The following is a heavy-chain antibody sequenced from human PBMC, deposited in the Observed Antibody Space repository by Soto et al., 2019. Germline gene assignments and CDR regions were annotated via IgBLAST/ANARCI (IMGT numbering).Heavy chain of an antibody. CDR2: IYYSGST. J-gene: IGHJ5*02. Sequence: SETLSLTCAVSGVSITTDGYSWSWIRQHPGKGLEWIGYIYYSGSTYYNPSLKSRVTISVDTSKNQFSLKLSSVTAADTAVYYCARVPGPWGQGTLVTVSS. CDR3: ARVPGP. D-gene: IGHD2-2*01. V-gene: IGHV4-31*11. CDR1: GVSITTDGYS.